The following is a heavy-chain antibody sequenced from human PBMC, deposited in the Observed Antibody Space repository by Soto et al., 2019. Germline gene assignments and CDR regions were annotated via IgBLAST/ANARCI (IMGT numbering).Heavy chain of an antibody. CDR2: LNPDSGAT. J-gene: IGHJ6*02. V-gene: IGHV1-2*02. CDR1: GYTFTGYY. D-gene: IGHD1-26*01. CDR3: ARGGSYYYGMDV. Sequence: GASVKVSCKASGYTFTGYYMHWVRQAPGQGLEWMGWLNPDSGATNYAQKFQGRVTMTRDTSITTAYMELSRLRSDDTAVYYCARGGSYYYGMDVWGQGTTVTVSS.